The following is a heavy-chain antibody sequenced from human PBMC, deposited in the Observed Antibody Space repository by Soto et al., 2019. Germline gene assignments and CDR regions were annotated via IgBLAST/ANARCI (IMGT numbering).Heavy chain of an antibody. Sequence: SETLSLTCTVSGGSISSYYWSWIRQPPWKGLEWIGYIYYSGSTNYNPSLKSRVTISVDTSKNQFSLKLSSVTAADTAVYYCARAFRDGYNWGSVDYWGQGTLVTVSS. J-gene: IGHJ4*02. D-gene: IGHD5-12*01. CDR1: GGSISSYY. V-gene: IGHV4-59*01. CDR2: IYYSGST. CDR3: ARAFRDGYNWGSVDY.